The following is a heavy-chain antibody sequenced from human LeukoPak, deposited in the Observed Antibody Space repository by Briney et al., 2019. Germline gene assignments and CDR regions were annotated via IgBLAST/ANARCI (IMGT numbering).Heavy chain of an antibody. CDR2: INQDASVR. CDR1: GFTFSSHW. CDR3: ARAFSDVGDAFDM. V-gene: IGHV3-74*01. J-gene: IGHJ3*02. Sequence: GGSLRLSCVASGFTFSSHWMHWVRQAPGKGLEWVSRINQDASVRDYAGSARGRFTISRDNAKSMLYLQMDSLRAEDTAVYYCARAFSDVGDAFDMWGQGTMVTASS.